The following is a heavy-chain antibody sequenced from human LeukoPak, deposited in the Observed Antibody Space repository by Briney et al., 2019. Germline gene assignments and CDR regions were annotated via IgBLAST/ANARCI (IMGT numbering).Heavy chain of an antibody. CDR2: ISGRGGST. Sequence: GGSLRLSCAASGFTFSSYAMSWVRQAPGKGLEWVSVISGRGGSTYYADSVKGRFTISRDNSKNTLYLEMNSLRAEDTAVYFCATDGVLWFGESYFDSWGQGTLVTVSS. J-gene: IGHJ4*02. D-gene: IGHD3-10*01. CDR3: ATDGVLWFGESYFDS. CDR1: GFTFSSYA. V-gene: IGHV3-23*01.